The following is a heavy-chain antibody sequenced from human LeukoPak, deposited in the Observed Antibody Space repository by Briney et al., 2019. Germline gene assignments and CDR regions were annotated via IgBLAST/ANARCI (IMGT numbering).Heavy chain of an antibody. V-gene: IGHV4-4*07. D-gene: IGHD3-9*01. CDR1: GGSISSYY. J-gene: IGHJ4*02. CDR3: ARDRHDILTGYYHDY. CDR2: IYTSGST. Sequence: SETLSLTCTVSGGSISSYYWSWIRQPAGKGLEWIGRIYTSGSTNYNPSLKGRVTMSVDTSKNQFSLKLSSVTAADTAVYYCARDRHDILTGYYHDYWGQGTLVTVSS.